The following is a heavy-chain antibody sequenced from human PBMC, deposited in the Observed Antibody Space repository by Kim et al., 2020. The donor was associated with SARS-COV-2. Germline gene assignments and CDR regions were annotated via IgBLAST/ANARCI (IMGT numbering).Heavy chain of an antibody. D-gene: IGHD3-3*01. CDR3: ARGLRITIFGVVIIPAAFDT. J-gene: IGHJ3*02. CDR2: IYYSGST. Sequence: SETLSLTCTVSGGSISSYYWSWIRQPPGKGLEWIGYIYYSGSTNYNHSLKSRLTISVDTPKNQFSLTLSSVTAADTAVYYCARGLRITIFGVVIIPAAFDTWGQETMVTVSS. CDR1: GGSISSYY. V-gene: IGHV4-59*01.